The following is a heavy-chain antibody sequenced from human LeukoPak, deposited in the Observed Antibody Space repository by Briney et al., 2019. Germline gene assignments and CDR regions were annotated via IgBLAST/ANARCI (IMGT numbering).Heavy chain of an antibody. CDR1: GGSISSGGYY. CDR3: ARGGIAAAARLNWFDP. V-gene: IGHV4-31*03. CDR2: IYYSGST. J-gene: IGHJ5*02. Sequence: SETLSLTCTVSGGSISSGGYYWSWIRQHPGKGLECIVYIYYSGSTYYNPSLKSRVTISVDTSKNQFSLKLSSVTAADTAVYYCARGGIAAAARLNWFDPWGQGTLVTVSS. D-gene: IGHD6-13*01.